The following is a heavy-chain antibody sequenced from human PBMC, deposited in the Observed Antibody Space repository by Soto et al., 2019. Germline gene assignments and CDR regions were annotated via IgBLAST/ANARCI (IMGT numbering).Heavy chain of an antibody. CDR1: GGTLNNYS. V-gene: IGHV1-69*13. CDR3: ATDSNYDVSNSF. Sequence: SLKVSCKASGGTLNNYSINWVRQAPGQGLEWMGGILPVSAPPDYAQKFQGRVSITADHSTSTVYMELSRLKSDDTAVYFCATDSNYDVSNSFWGQGTLDTVSS. D-gene: IGHD3-3*01. CDR2: ILPVSAPP. J-gene: IGHJ4*02.